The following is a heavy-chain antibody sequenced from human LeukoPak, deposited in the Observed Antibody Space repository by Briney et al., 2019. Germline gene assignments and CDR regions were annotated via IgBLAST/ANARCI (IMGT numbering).Heavy chain of an antibody. Sequence: GGSLRLSCAASGFTFNNYWMHWVRQAPGKGLVWVSRMNGDGSSTNYADSVKGRFTISRDNAKNSLYLQMNSLRDEDTAVYYCARDGDSSGYYAAFDIWGQGTMVTVSS. CDR1: GFTFNNYW. CDR3: ARDGDSSGYYAAFDI. D-gene: IGHD3-22*01. CDR2: MNGDGSST. V-gene: IGHV3-74*01. J-gene: IGHJ3*02.